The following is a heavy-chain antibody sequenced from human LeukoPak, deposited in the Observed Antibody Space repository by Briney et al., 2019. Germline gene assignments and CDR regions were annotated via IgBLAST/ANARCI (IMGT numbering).Heavy chain of an antibody. J-gene: IGHJ4*02. CDR2: IYHSGST. Sequence: SGTLSLTCTVSRGSISSSSYYWGWIRQPPGKGLEWIGCIYHSGSTYFSPSLKGRVTISVGTSKNQYSLKLTSVTAADTAVYYCERARGYSYSDYWGQGTLVTVSS. D-gene: IGHD5-18*01. V-gene: IGHV4-39*07. CDR1: RGSISSSSYY. CDR3: ERARGYSYSDY.